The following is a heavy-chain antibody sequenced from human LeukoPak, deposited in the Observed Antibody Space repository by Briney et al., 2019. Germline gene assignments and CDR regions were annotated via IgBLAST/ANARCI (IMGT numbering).Heavy chain of an antibody. CDR2: IYYSGST. Sequence: PSETLSLTCTVSGGIISSSNYFWGWIRQAPGKGLEWFGSIYYSGSTYYNPSLKSRVTISADMSKNQFSLRLYSVTAADTAVYYCGRDSVEMGTIHSDYWGQGTLVTVSS. J-gene: IGHJ4*02. CDR3: GRDSVEMGTIHSDY. V-gene: IGHV4-39*07. CDR1: GGIISSSNYF. D-gene: IGHD5-24*01.